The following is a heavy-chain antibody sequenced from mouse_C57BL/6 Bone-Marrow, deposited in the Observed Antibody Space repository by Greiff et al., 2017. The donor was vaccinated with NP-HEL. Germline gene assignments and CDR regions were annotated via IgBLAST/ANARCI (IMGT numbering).Heavy chain of an antibody. CDR1: GYSFTGYY. CDR2: INPSTGGT. J-gene: IGHJ3*01. V-gene: IGHV1-42*01. D-gene: IGHD2-13*01. CDR3: ARISFGDYPAWFAY. Sequence: VQLQQSGPELVKPGASVKISCKASGYSFTGYYMNWVKQSPEKSLEWIGEINPSTGGTTYNQKFKAKATLTVDKSSSTAYMQLKSLTSEDSAVYYCARISFGDYPAWFAYWGQGTLVTVSA.